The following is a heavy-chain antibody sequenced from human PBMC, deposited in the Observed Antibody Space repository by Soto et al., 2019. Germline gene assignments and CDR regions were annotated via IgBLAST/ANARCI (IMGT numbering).Heavy chain of an antibody. Sequence: QVQLQQWGAGLLKPSETLSLTCAVYGGSFSGYYWSWIHQPPGKGLEWIGEINHSGSTNYNPSLKSRVTISVDTSKNQFSLKLSSVTAADTAVYYCAREVDQQWLGFGFDYWGQGTLVTVSS. J-gene: IGHJ4*02. V-gene: IGHV4-34*01. D-gene: IGHD6-19*01. CDR3: AREVDQQWLGFGFDY. CDR2: INHSGST. CDR1: GGSFSGYY.